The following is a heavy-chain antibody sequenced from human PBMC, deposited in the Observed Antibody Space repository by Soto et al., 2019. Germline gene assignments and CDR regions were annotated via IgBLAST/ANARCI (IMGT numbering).Heavy chain of an antibody. V-gene: IGHV3-53*01. CDR1: GYTFTGYY. CDR3: ARAREPEYSSSIFFDY. J-gene: IGHJ4*01. CDR2: IYSAGST. Sequence: SCKASGYTFTGYYTHWVRQAPGKGLQWVSVIYSAGSTYYANAVKGRFTISRDISENKIFLELNGLTVDDTAVYYCARAREPEYSSSIFFDYWGRGTVVTVSS. D-gene: IGHD6-6*01.